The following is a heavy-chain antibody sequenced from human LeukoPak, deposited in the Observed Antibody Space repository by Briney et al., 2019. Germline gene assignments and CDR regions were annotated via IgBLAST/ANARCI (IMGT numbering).Heavy chain of an antibody. CDR3: ARGLVSSGIDY. CDR2: MNPNSGNT. Sequence: GASVKVSCKACGCTFTSYDINWVRQATGQGLEWMGWMNPNSGNTGYAQKFQGRVTMTRNTSISTAYMELSSLRSEDTAVYYCARGLVSSGIDYWGQGTLVTVSS. J-gene: IGHJ4*02. D-gene: IGHD3-22*01. V-gene: IGHV1-8*01. CDR1: GCTFTSYD.